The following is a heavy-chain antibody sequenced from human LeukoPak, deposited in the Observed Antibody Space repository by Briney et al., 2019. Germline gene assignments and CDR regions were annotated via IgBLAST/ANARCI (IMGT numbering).Heavy chain of an antibody. CDR2: INSDGSST. J-gene: IGHJ1*01. CDR3: ARVAGYYYDSSGYYYQRQEFQH. Sequence: QPGGSLRLSCAASGSTFSSYWMHWVRQAPGKGLVWVSRINSDGSSTSYADSVKGRFTISRDNAKNTLYLQMNSLRAEDTAVYYCARVAGYYYDSSGYYYQRQEFQHWGQGTLVTVSS. V-gene: IGHV3-74*01. D-gene: IGHD3-22*01. CDR1: GSTFSSYW.